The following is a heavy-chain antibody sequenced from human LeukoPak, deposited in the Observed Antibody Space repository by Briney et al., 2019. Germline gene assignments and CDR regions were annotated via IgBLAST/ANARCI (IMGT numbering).Heavy chain of an antibody. Sequence: SVKVSCKASGGTFSSYAISWVRQAPGQGLEWMGRIIPIFGIANYAQKFQGRVTITADKSTSTAYMELSSLRSEDTAVYYCARASSALVVVAATRGNWFDPWGQGTLVTVSS. CDR3: ARASSALVVVAATRGNWFDP. CDR2: IIPIFGIA. CDR1: GGTFSSYA. J-gene: IGHJ5*02. V-gene: IGHV1-69*04. D-gene: IGHD2-15*01.